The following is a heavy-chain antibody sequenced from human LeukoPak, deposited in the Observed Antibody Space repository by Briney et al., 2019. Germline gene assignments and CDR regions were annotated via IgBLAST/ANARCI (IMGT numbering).Heavy chain of an antibody. V-gene: IGHV3-21*01. CDR2: ISGDSNLI. CDR1: GFSFNTYS. CDR3: ARGHGTKYFYVFCSMDV. Sequence: GGSLRLSCAVYGFSFNTYSMNWVRQAPGKGLEWVSSISGDSNLISYADSVKGRFTVSRDNANDSMSLQMNSLTVDDTATYYCARGHGTKYFYVFCSMDVWGKGTTVTVSS. J-gene: IGHJ6*03. D-gene: IGHD3-9*01.